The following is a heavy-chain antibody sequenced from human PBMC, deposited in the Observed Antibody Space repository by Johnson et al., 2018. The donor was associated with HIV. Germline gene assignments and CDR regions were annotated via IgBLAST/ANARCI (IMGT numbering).Heavy chain of an antibody. V-gene: IGHV3-15*01. CDR1: GFTFSDAW. Sequence: EVQLVESGGGLVKPGGSLRLSCATSGFTFSDAWMSWVRQAPGKGLEWVGRIKTKTDGGTTDYAAPVTGRFTISRDDSKNTLYLQMNSLRTEDTAVYYCAKPRIQLWLGDAFDIWGQGTMVTVSS. CDR2: IKTKTDGGTT. D-gene: IGHD5-18*01. J-gene: IGHJ3*02. CDR3: AKPRIQLWLGDAFDI.